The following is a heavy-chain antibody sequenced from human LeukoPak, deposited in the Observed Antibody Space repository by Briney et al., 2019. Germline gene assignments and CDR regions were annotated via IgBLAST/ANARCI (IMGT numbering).Heavy chain of an antibody. V-gene: IGHV3-48*03. CDR3: ARSHIVVVTATPHYGMDV. CDR2: ISSSGSTI. J-gene: IGHJ6*02. D-gene: IGHD2-21*02. Sequence: PGGSLRLSCAASGFTFSNYEMNWVRQAPGKGLEWVSFISSSGSTIDYADSVKGRFTLSRDNAKNSLYLQMNSLRAEDTAVYYCARSHIVVVTATPHYGMDVWGQGTTVTVSS. CDR1: GFTFSNYE.